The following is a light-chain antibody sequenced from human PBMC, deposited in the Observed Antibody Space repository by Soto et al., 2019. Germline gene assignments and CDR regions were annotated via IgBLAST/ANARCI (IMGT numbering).Light chain of an antibody. CDR2: KAS. CDR1: QSISSW. V-gene: IGKV1-5*03. J-gene: IGKJ1*01. CDR3: QQYNSYWT. Sequence: DITMAQSPSTRSAAVGDRVTITCRASQSISSWLAWYQQKPGKAPKLLIYKASSLESGVPSRFSGSGSGTEFTLTISSLQPDDFATYYCQQYNSYWTFGHGTKVAIK.